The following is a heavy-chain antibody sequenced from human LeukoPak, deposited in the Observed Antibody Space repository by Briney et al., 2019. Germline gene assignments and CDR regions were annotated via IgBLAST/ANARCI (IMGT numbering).Heavy chain of an antibody. CDR1: GGSISSSSYY. V-gene: IGHV4-39*01. D-gene: IGHD3-3*01. Sequence: PSETLSLTCTVSGGSISSSSYYWGWLRQSPGKGLEWIGNIYYSGSTSYNPSPKSRVTISIDTSKNQFSLKLSSVTAADTAVYYCARLNDEFGVLIPSFDSWGQGTLVTVSS. J-gene: IGHJ4*02. CDR3: ARLNDEFGVLIPSFDS. CDR2: IYYSGST.